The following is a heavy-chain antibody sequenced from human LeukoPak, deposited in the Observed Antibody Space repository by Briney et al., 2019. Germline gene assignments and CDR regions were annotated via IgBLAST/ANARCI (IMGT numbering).Heavy chain of an antibody. D-gene: IGHD2-15*01. CDR2: ISSSSSYI. V-gene: IGHV3-21*01. Sequence: GGSLRLSCAASGFTFSSYSMTRVRQAPGKGLEWVSSISSSSSYIYYADSVKGRFTISRDNAKNSLYLQMNSLRAEDTAVYYCARSYCSGGSCYWALGNFDYWGQGTLVTVSS. CDR3: ARSYCSGGSCYWALGNFDY. J-gene: IGHJ4*02. CDR1: GFTFSSYS.